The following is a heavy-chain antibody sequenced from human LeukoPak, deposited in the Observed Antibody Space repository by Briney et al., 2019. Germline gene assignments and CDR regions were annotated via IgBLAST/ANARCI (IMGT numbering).Heavy chain of an antibody. J-gene: IGHJ4*02. V-gene: IGHV3-23*01. Sequence: QSGGSLRLSCVVSGFTFSNYPMTWVRQAPGKGLEWVSGISGSGGNTDFADSVKGRFTISRDNSKNTLYLQMNSLRAEDTAVYYCARDSSAGSQWGQGTLVTVSS. D-gene: IGHD3-10*01. CDR2: ISGSGGNT. CDR3: ARDSSAGSQ. CDR1: GFTFSNYP.